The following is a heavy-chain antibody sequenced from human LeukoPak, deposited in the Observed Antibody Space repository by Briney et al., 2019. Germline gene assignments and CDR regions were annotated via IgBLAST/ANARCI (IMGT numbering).Heavy chain of an antibody. Sequence: PGESLEISCKGSGYSFTNYWIGWVRQMPGKGLEWMGIIYPGDSETRYSPSFQGQVTISADKSITTAYLQWTSLKASSTAMYYCARGTAVAGLDYFDTWGQGTLVTVSS. V-gene: IGHV5-51*01. D-gene: IGHD6-19*01. CDR1: GYSFTNYW. CDR2: IYPGDSET. J-gene: IGHJ4*02. CDR3: ARGTAVAGLDYFDT.